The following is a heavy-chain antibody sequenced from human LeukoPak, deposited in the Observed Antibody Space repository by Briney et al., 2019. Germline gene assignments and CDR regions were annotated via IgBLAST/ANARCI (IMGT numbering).Heavy chain of an antibody. CDR1: GFTFSSYA. J-gene: IGHJ3*02. D-gene: IGHD3-22*01. V-gene: IGHV3-23*01. CDR3: AKDEPNYYDSSGYYWWDAFDI. Sequence: GGSLRLSCAASGFTFSSYAMSWVRQAPGKGLEWVSAISGSGGSTYYADSVKGRFTISRDNSKNTLYLQMNSLRAEDTAVYYCAKDEPNYYDSSGYYWWDAFDIWGQGTMVTVSS. CDR2: ISGSGGST.